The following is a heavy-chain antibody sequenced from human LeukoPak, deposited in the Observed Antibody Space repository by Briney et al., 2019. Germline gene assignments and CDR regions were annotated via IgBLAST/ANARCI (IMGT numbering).Heavy chain of an antibody. CDR3: ARDLVQLWSKDF. J-gene: IGHJ4*02. V-gene: IGHV3-21*01. CDR2: ISSSSSYI. CDR1: GVTFSSYA. D-gene: IGHD5-18*01. Sequence: GRSLRLSCAASGVTFSSYAMHWVLQAPGKGLEWVSSISSSSSYIYYADSVKGRFTISRDNAKNSLYLQMNSLRAEDTAVYYCARDLVQLWSKDFWGQGTLVTVSS.